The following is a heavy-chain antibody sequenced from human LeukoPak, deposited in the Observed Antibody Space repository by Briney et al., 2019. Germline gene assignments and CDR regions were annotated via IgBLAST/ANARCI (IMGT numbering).Heavy chain of an antibody. CDR1: EFTFSSYA. CDR2: ISGSGGST. V-gene: IGHV3-23*01. J-gene: IGHJ4*02. Sequence: GGSLRLSCAASEFTFSSYAMSWVRQAPGKGLEWVSAISGSGGSTCYADSVKGRFTISRDNSKNTLYLQMNSLRAEDTAVYYCAKMVYSSSSCFYWGQGTLVTVSS. CDR3: AKMVYSSSSCFY. D-gene: IGHD6-6*01.